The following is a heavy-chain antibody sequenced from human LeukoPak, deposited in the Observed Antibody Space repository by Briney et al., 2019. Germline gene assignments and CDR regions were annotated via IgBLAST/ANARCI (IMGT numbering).Heavy chain of an antibody. J-gene: IGHJ4*02. D-gene: IGHD6-19*01. CDR1: GFTFSSYA. Sequence: GGSLRLSCAASGFTFSSYAMSWVRQAPGKGLEWVSAISGSGGSTYYADSVKGRFTIFRDNSKNTLYLQMNSLRAEDTAVYYCAKDSSYSSGWYGDDWGQGTLVTVSS. CDR3: AKDSSYSSGWYGDD. V-gene: IGHV3-23*01. CDR2: ISGSGGST.